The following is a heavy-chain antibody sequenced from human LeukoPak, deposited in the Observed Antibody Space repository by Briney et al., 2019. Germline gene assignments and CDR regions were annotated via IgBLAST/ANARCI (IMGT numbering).Heavy chain of an antibody. CDR3: ARASLAAMPYLFDY. V-gene: IGHV4-39*07. Sequence: SETLSLTCTVSGGSISSSSYYWGWIRQPPGKGLEWIGSIYYSGSTYYNPSLKSRVTISVDTSKNQFSLKLSSVTAADTAVYYCARASLAAMPYLFDYWGQGTLVTASS. D-gene: IGHD2-2*01. J-gene: IGHJ4*02. CDR2: IYYSGST. CDR1: GGSISSSSYY.